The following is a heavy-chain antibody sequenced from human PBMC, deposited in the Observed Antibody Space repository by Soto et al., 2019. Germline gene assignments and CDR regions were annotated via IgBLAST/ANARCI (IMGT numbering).Heavy chain of an antibody. V-gene: IGHV4-30-2*01. CDR3: ARLKMSTSARGARGFDP. D-gene: IGHD2-2*01. J-gene: IGHJ5*02. CDR2: IYHSGST. Sequence: TLSINCAVSGGCISRDGYSWSWIRQPPGKGLEWIGYIYHSGSTYYNPSLKSRVTISVDRSKNQFSLKLSSVTAADTAVYYCARLKMSTSARGARGFDPWGQGTLVTVSS. CDR1: GGCISRDGYS.